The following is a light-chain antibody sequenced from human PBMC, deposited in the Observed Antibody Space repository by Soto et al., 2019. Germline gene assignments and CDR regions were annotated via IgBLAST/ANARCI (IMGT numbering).Light chain of an antibody. V-gene: IGLV2-14*01. Sequence: QSVLTQPASVSGPPGQSITISCTGTSSDVGGYNYVSWYQHHPGKAPKLMIYEVTYRPSGVSNRFSASKSGSTASLTISGLRAEDEADYYCSSYTSSSTLDFGTGTKVTVL. J-gene: IGLJ1*01. CDR3: SSYTSSSTLD. CDR2: EVT. CDR1: SSDVGGYNY.